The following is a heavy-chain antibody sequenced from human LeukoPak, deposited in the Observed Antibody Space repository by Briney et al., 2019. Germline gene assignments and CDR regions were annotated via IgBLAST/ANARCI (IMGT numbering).Heavy chain of an antibody. CDR3: ARDLEAAGYFDN. V-gene: IGHV4-4*07. Sequence: SETLSLTCTVSGASFISYYWTWIRQPAGKGLEWIGRIYTSGNTNYNPSLKSRVTMSVDTSKNQFSLELTSVTAADTAVYYCARDLEAAGYFDNWGQGTLVTVSS. D-gene: IGHD6-13*01. CDR1: GASFISYY. J-gene: IGHJ4*02. CDR2: IYTSGNT.